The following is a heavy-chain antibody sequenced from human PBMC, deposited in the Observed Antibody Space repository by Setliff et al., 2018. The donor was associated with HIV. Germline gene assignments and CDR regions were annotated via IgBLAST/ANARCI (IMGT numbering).Heavy chain of an antibody. CDR2: IIPIFGTT. CDR3: ARVRSSSSWLRLNYGMDV. V-gene: IGHV1-69*13. CDR1: GGTFSSYA. D-gene: IGHD6-6*01. J-gene: IGHJ6*02. Sequence: SVKVSCKASGGTFSSYAISWVRQAPGQGLEWMGGIIPIFGTTRCAQKFQGRVTITADEATSTAYMELSSLRSEDTAVYYCARVRSSSSWLRLNYGMDVWGQGTTVTVSS.